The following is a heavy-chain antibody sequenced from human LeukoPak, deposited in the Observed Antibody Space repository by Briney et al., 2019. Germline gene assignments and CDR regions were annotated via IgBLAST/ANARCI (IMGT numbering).Heavy chain of an antibody. CDR1: GCIFSSCS. J-gene: IGHJ4*02. V-gene: IGHV3-21*01. Sequence: GGSLRLSRAASGCIFSSCSMNWVRQAPGKGLEWVSSISSSSSYIYYADSLKGRRTISRDNGKNSLYLQMNSLRAEDTAVYYCARDFPSFRVAPYWGQGTLVTVSS. CDR3: ARDFPSFRVAPY. CDR2: ISSSSSYI. D-gene: IGHD3-3*01.